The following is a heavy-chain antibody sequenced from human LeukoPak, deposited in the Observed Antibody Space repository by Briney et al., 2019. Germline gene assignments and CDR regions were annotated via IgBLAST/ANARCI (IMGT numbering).Heavy chain of an antibody. CDR3: ANLLQPNPG. J-gene: IGHJ4*02. CDR1: GFTFSSYG. CDR2: IWYDGSNK. V-gene: IGHV3-33*06. Sequence: GGSLRLSCAASGFTFSSYGMHWVRQAPGNGLEWVAVIWYDGSNKYYADSVKGRFTISRDNSKNTLYLQMNSLRAEDTAVYYCANLLQPNPGWGQGTLVTVSS. D-gene: IGHD1-14*01.